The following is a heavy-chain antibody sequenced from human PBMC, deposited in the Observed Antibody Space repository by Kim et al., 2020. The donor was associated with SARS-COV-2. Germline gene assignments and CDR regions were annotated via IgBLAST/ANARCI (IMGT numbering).Heavy chain of an antibody. CDR2: ISYDGSNK. Sequence: GGSLRLSCAASGFTFSSYAMHWVRQAPGKGLEWVAVISYDGSNKYYADSVKGRFTISRDNSKNTLYLQMNSLRAEDTAVYYCARDVDSSSSYYFDYWGQGTLVTVSS. CDR1: GFTFSSYA. D-gene: IGHD6-6*01. V-gene: IGHV3-30*04. J-gene: IGHJ4*02. CDR3: ARDVDSSSSYYFDY.